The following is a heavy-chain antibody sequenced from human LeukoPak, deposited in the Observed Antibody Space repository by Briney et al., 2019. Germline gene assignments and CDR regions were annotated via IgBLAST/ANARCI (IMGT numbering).Heavy chain of an antibody. CDR1: GFTFSIFG. J-gene: IGHJ4*02. D-gene: IGHD2-15*01. CDR3: AKDRVAPNLYFDY. CDR2: ISFDGSKK. Sequence: PGGSLRLSCAASGFTFSIFGMHWVRQAPGKGLEWVAHISFDGSKKYYTDSVKGRFTVSRDTSKNTLYLQMNDLRAEDTAVYYCAKDRVAPNLYFDYWGQGTLVTVSS. V-gene: IGHV3-30*18.